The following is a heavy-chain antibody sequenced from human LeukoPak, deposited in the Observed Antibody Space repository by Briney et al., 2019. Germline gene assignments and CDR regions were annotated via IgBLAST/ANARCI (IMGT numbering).Heavy chain of an antibody. V-gene: IGHV3-64*01. CDR3: ARDGTIAAAGDYYYYYMDV. CDR2: ISSNGGST. J-gene: IGHJ6*03. Sequence: GGSLRLSCAASGFTFSSYAMHWVRQAPGKGLEYVSAISSNGGSTYYANSVKGRFTISRDNSKNTLYLQMGSLRAEDMAVYYCARDGTIAAAGDYYYYYMDVWGKGTTVTVSS. CDR1: GFTFSSYA. D-gene: IGHD6-13*01.